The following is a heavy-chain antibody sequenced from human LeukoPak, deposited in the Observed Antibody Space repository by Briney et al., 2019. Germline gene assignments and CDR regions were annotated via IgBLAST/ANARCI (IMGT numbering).Heavy chain of an antibody. V-gene: IGHV3-23*01. Sequence: GGSLRLSCAASGFTFRSHGMNWVRQAPGKGLEWVSAISDSGGATYYADSVTGRFTISRDNSKNTLYLQMDSLRAEDTAIYYCAKDRGSYSLGTFDYWGQGALVTVSS. CDR1: GFTFRSHG. D-gene: IGHD1-26*01. CDR2: ISDSGGAT. CDR3: AKDRGSYSLGTFDY. J-gene: IGHJ4*02.